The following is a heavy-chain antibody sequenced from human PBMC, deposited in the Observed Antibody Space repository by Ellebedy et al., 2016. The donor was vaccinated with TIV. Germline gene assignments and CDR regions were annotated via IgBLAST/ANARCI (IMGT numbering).Heavy chain of an antibody. CDR3: ARRGSVSGSRGYYFDF. D-gene: IGHD3-10*01. CDR2: VYHSGHT. J-gene: IGHJ4*02. Sequence: MPSETLSLTCGVSGGSINSDNYWSWVRQSPGRGLEWIGEVYHSGHTNYNPSLQSRVTISLDTSKKQISLKLTSATAADTAVYYCARRGSVSGSRGYYFDFWGQGTQVAVSS. V-gene: IGHV4-4*02. CDR1: GGSINSDNY.